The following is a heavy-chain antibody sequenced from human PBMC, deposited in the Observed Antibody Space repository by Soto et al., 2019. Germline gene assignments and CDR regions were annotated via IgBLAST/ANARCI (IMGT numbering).Heavy chain of an antibody. J-gene: IGHJ4*02. CDR1: GGSVSSGSYY. D-gene: IGHD2-2*01. Sequence: QVQLQESGPGLVKPSETLALTCTVSGGSVSSGSYYWSWIRQPPGKGLEWIGYSYYSGSTNYNPSLKSRLTISVDTSKNQFSLKLSSVTAADTAVYYCARVIYQLLFDYWGQGTLVTVSS. V-gene: IGHV4-61*01. CDR2: SYYSGST. CDR3: ARVIYQLLFDY.